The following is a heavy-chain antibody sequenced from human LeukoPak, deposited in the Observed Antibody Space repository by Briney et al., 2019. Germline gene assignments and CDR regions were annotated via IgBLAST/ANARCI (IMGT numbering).Heavy chain of an antibody. CDR3: ARGHYYYDSSGSEYFDL. V-gene: IGHV4-4*07. D-gene: IGHD3-22*01. J-gene: IGHJ2*01. Sequence: SETPSLTCTVSGGSISSFYWSWIRQPAGKGLEWIGRIYTSGSTNYNPSLKSRVTMSIDTSKKQFSLKLSSVTAADTAVFYCARGHYYYDSSGSEYFDLWGRGTLVTVSS. CDR2: IYTSGST. CDR1: GGSISSFY.